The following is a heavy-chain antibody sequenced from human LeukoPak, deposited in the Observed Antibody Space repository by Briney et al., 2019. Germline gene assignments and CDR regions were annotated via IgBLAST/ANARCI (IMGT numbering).Heavy chain of an antibody. Sequence: PGGSLRLSCAASGFTVGSNTMSWVRQAPGKGLEWVSIIYSGGSTSYADSVKGRFTISRDNSKNTLYLQMNSLRTEDTAVYYCARGGSYFDISGYYFYWGQGTLDPVSS. J-gene: IGHJ4*02. V-gene: IGHV3-66*01. CDR1: GFTVGSNT. D-gene: IGHD3-22*01. CDR2: IYSGGST. CDR3: ARGGSYFDISGYYFY.